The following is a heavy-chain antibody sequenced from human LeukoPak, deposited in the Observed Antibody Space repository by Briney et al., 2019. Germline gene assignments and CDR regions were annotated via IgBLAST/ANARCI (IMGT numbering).Heavy chain of an antibody. D-gene: IGHD3-22*01. J-gene: IGHJ4*02. CDR2: IRSKTDGGTT. Sequence: PGGSLRLSCAASGFTFTNAWMSWVRQAPGKGLEWVGHIRSKTDGGTTDYAAPVKDRFTISRDDSKNTQYLQMNSLKTEDTAVYYCTTYYYDSTSDFGYWGQGTLVTVSS. V-gene: IGHV3-15*01. CDR3: TTYYYDSTSDFGY. CDR1: GFTFTNAW.